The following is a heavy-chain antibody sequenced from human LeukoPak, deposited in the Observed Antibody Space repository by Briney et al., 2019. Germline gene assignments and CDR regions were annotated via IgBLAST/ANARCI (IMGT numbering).Heavy chain of an antibody. CDR3: ARSQWLVPPPYCCYYGMDV. Sequence: ASVKVSCKASGYTFTSYAMHWVRQAPGQRLEWMGWINAGNGNTKYSQKFQGRVTITRDTSASTAYMELSSLRSEDTAVYYCARSQWLVPPPYCCYYGMDVWGQGTTVTVSS. J-gene: IGHJ6*02. CDR2: INAGNGNT. CDR1: GYTFTSYA. D-gene: IGHD6-19*01. V-gene: IGHV1-3*01.